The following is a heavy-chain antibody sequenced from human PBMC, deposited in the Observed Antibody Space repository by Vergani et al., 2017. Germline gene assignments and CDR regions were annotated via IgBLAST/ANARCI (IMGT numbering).Heavy chain of an antibody. CDR1: GGSFIGYY. CDR2: INHSGRT. Sequence: QVQLQQWGAGLLKLSETLSLTCAVYGGSFIGYYCSWFRQPPGKGLEWFWEINHSGRTNYNPSLKSRVTISVDTSRNQFSLKLSSVTAADTAVYYCARVGMRRAAAVTGWGQGTLVTVSS. CDR3: ARVGMRRAAAVTG. V-gene: IGHV4-34*01. J-gene: IGHJ4*02. D-gene: IGHD6-13*01.